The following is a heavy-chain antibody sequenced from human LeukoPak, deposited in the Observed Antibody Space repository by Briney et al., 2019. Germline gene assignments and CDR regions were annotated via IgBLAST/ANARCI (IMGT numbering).Heavy chain of an antibody. CDR2: ITTGSSYI. J-gene: IGHJ6*03. CDR1: GFSFTSYA. V-gene: IGHV3-21*06. CDR3: ARVEATTARSYYYYYMDV. D-gene: IGHD1-1*01. Sequence: PGGSLTLSCSASGFSFTSYAMNWVRQAPGKGLEWVSSITTGSSYIYYADSVRGRFSVSRDNAKNSLYLEMNSLRAEDTAVYYCARVEATTARSYYYYYMDVWGKGTMVTVSS.